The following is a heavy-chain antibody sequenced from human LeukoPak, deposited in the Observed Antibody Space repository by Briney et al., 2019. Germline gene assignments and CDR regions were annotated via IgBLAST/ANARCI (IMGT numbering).Heavy chain of an antibody. CDR3: VRGITSPDY. J-gene: IGHJ4*02. D-gene: IGHD1-14*01. Sequence: GGSLRLSCSASGFTFSNYAMSWVRQAPGKELEWVSGITAGAITYYADFVRGRFTISRDNSKITLFLQMNSLRADDTAIYYCVRGITSPDYWGQGILVTVSS. CDR1: GFTFSNYA. CDR2: ITAGAIT. V-gene: IGHV3-23*01.